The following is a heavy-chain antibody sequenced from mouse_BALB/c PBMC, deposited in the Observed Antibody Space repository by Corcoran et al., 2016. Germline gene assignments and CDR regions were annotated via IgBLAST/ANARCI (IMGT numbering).Heavy chain of an antibody. Sequence: EVQLQQSGAELVKPGASVKLSCTASGFNIKDTYMHWVKQRPEQGPEWIGRIDPANGNTKYDPKFQGKATITADTSSNTAYLQLSSLTSEDTAVYYCANWDWYFDVWGAVTTVTVSS. CDR3: ANWDWYFDV. V-gene: IGHV14-3*02. CDR1: GFNIKDTY. CDR2: IDPANGNT. D-gene: IGHD4-1*01. J-gene: IGHJ1*01.